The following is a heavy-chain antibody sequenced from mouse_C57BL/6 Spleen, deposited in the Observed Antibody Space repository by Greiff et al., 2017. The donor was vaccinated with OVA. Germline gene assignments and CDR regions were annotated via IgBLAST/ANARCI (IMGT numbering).Heavy chain of an antibody. Sequence: VPLQQSGAELVRPGASVTLSCKASGFTFTDYEMHWVKPTPVHGLEWIGAIDPETGGTAYNQKFKGKAILTADKSSSTAYMELRSLTSEDSAVYYCTRAMVKVYYAMDYWGQGTSVTVSS. V-gene: IGHV1-15*01. D-gene: IGHD2-2*01. CDR1: GFTFTDYE. CDR2: IDPETGGT. CDR3: TRAMVKVYYAMDY. J-gene: IGHJ4*01.